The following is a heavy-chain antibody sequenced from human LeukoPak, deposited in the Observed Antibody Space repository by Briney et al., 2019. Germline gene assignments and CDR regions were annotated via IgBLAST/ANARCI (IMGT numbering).Heavy chain of an antibody. CDR2: IYYSGST. CDR1: GFTVSSNY. V-gene: IGHV4-39*07. D-gene: IGHD3-22*01. Sequence: GSLRLSCAASGFTVSSNYMSWVRQAPGKGLEWSGSIYYSGSTYYNPSLKSRVTISVDTSKNQFSLKLSSVTAADTAVYYCARGTGYYDSSGSDAFDIWGPGTMVTVSS. CDR3: ARGTGYYDSSGSDAFDI. J-gene: IGHJ3*02.